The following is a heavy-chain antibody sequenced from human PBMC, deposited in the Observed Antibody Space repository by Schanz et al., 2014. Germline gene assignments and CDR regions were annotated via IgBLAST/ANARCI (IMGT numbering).Heavy chain of an antibody. Sequence: QVQLQESGPGLVKPSQTLSLTCTVSGASISSGGYYWDWIRLLPGKGLEWIGYISYSGRPSFNPSLKGRLTMSVDTSKNQFSLRLSSVTAADTAVYYCARHGGIPYYPMDVWGRGTTVTVSS. V-gene: IGHV4-31*03. CDR3: ARHGGIPYYPMDV. CDR1: GASISSGGYY. J-gene: IGHJ6*02. CDR2: ISYSGRP. D-gene: IGHD3-16*01.